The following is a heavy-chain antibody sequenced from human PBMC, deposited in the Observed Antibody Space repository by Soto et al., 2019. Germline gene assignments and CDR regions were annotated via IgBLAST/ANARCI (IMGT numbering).Heavy chain of an antibody. CDR2: IIPIFGTA. D-gene: IGHD5-18*01. J-gene: IGHJ6*02. CDR3: ARTEDTAMVIGYYYYGMDV. CDR1: GGTFSSYA. Sequence: GASVKVSCKASGGTFSSYATSWVRQAPGQGLEWMGGIIPIFGTANYAQKFQGRVTITADESTSTAYMELSSLRSEDTAVYYCARTEDTAMVIGYYYYGMDVWGQGTTVTVSS. V-gene: IGHV1-69*13.